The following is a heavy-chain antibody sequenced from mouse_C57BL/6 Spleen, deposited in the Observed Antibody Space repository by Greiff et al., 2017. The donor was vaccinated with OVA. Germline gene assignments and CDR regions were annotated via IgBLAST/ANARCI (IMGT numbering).Heavy chain of an antibody. D-gene: IGHD1-1*01. CDR3: AGDYYGSQAWFAY. Sequence: QVQLQQSGAELVKPGASVKLSCKASGYTFTSYWMHWVKQRPGRGLEWIGRIDPKSGGTKYNEKFKSKATLTVDKPSSTAYMQLRSLTSEDSAVYYSAGDYYGSQAWFAYWGQGTLVTVSA. CDR2: IDPKSGGT. V-gene: IGHV1-72*01. CDR1: GYTFTSYW. J-gene: IGHJ3*01.